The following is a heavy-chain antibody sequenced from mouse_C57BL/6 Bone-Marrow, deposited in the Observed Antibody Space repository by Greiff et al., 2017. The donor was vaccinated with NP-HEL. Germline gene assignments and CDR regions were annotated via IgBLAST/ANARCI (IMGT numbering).Heavy chain of an antibody. CDR2: IWSDGST. J-gene: IGHJ1*03. D-gene: IGHD1-1*01. CDR1: GFSLTSYG. V-gene: IGHV2-6-1*01. Sequence: VQLVESGPGLVAPSQSLSITCTVSGFSLTSYGVHWVRQPPGKGLEWLVVIWSDGSTTYNSALKSRLSISKDNSKSQVFLKMNSLQTDDTAMYYCARHAHYGSSPYWYFDVWGTGTTVTVSS. CDR3: ARHAHYGSSPYWYFDV.